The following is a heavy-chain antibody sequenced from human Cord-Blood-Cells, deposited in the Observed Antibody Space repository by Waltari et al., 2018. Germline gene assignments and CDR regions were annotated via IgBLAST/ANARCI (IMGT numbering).Heavy chain of an antibody. CDR3: ARDPTAGDFWSGYYFDY. J-gene: IGHJ4*01. V-gene: IGHV1-2*02. Sequence: QVQLVQSGAEGKKPGASVKVSCKASGYTFTGYYMHWVRQAPGQGLEWMGWINPNSGGTNYAQKFQGRVTMTSDTSISTAYMELSRLRSDDTAVYYCARDPTAGDFWSGYYFDYWGQGTLVTVSS. CDR1: GYTFTGYY. CDR2: INPNSGGT. D-gene: IGHD3-3*01.